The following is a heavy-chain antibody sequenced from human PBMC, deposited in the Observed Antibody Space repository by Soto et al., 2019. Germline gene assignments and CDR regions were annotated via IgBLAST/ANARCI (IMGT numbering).Heavy chain of an antibody. D-gene: IGHD1-26*01. J-gene: IGHJ4*02. CDR1: GFTVSSNY. Sequence: EVQLVESGGGLIQPGGSLRLSCAASGFTVSSNYMSWVRQAPGKGLEWVSVIYSGGSTYYADSVKGRFTISRDNSKNKLYLQMNSLRAEDTAVYYCARGEGVPEMGATYFDYWGQGTLVTVSS. CDR3: ARGEGVPEMGATYFDY. V-gene: IGHV3-53*01. CDR2: IYSGGST.